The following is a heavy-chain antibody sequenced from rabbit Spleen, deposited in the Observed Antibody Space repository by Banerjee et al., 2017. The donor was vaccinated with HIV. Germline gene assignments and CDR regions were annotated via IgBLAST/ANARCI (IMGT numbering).Heavy chain of an antibody. D-gene: IGHD7-1*01. Sequence: QSLEESGGDLVKPGASLTLTCTASGFDFSTNYYMCWVRQAPGKGPEWIACIYAGSSGTTYYASWAKGRFTISKTSSTTVTLQMTSLTAADTATYFCARANSDYRGFDSWGPGTLVTVS. J-gene: IGHJ2*01. CDR3: ARANSDYRGFDS. V-gene: IGHV1S40*01. CDR1: GFDFSTNYY. CDR2: IYAGSSGTT.